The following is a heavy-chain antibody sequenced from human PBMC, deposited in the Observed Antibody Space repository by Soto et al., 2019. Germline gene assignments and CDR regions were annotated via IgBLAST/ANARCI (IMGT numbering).Heavy chain of an antibody. CDR2: IIPIPGTA. CDR3: ARSQGSSTSLEIYYYYYYGMDV. CDR1: GGTFGSYA. V-gene: IGHV1-69*01. D-gene: IGHD2-2*01. J-gene: IGHJ6*02. Sequence: QVQLVQSGAEVKKPGSSVKVSCKASGGTFGSYAISWVRQAPGQGLEWMGGIIPIPGTANYAQKFQGRLRIAADESTSTAYMELSSLRSEDTAVYYCARSQGSSTSLEIYYYYYYGMDVWGQGTTVTVSS.